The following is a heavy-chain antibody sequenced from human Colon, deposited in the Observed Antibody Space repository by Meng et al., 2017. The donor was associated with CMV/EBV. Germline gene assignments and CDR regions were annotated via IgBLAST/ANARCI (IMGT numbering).Heavy chain of an antibody. CDR1: GGSISSGDYY. V-gene: IGHV4-30-4*08. Sequence: SETLSLTCTVSGGSISSGDYYWSWIRQPPGKGLEWIGYIYYSGSTYYNPSLKSRVTMSVDTSKNQFSLKLSSVTAADTAVYYCAREADFTNVDYWGQGTLVTVSS. D-gene: IGHD4-11*01. J-gene: IGHJ4*02. CDR3: AREADFTNVDY. CDR2: IYYSGST.